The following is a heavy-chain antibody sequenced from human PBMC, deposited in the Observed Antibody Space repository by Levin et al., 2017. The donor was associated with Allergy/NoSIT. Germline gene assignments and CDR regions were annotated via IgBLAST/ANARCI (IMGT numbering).Heavy chain of an antibody. Sequence: ASVKVSCKASGGTFSSYAISWVRQAPGQGLEWMGGIIPIFGTANYAQKFQDRVTITADESTSTAYMELSSLRSEDTAVYYCLTAAGTYYYYGMDVWGQGTTVTVSS. J-gene: IGHJ6*02. D-gene: IGHD6-13*01. CDR3: LTAAGTYYYYGMDV. CDR1: GGTFSSYA. V-gene: IGHV1-69*13. CDR2: IIPIFGTA.